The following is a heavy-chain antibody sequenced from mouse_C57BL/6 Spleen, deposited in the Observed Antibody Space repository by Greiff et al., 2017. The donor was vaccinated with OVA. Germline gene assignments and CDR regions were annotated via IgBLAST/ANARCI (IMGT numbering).Heavy chain of an antibody. Sequence: QVHVKQSGAELVKPGASVKMSCKASGYTFTSYWITWVKQRPGQGLEWIGDIYPGSGSTNYNEKFKSKATLTVDTSSSTAYMQLSSLTSEDSAVYYCALHYYGSSLDYWGQGTTLTVSS. D-gene: IGHD1-1*01. J-gene: IGHJ2*01. CDR2: IYPGSGST. CDR1: GYTFTSYW. V-gene: IGHV1-55*01. CDR3: ALHYYGSSLDY.